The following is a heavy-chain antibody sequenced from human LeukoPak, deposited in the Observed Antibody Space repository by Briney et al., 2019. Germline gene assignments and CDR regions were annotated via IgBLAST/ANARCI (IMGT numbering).Heavy chain of an antibody. V-gene: IGHV3-66*02. D-gene: IGHD6-13*01. CDR1: GFTVSSNY. Sequence: GGSLRLSCAASGFTVSSNYMSWVRQAPGKGLEWVSVIYSGGSTYYADSVKGRFTISRDNSKNTLYLQMNRLRAEDTAVYYCARGLAAGITYYYYMDVWGKGTTVTVSS. J-gene: IGHJ6*03. CDR3: ARGLAAGITYYYYMDV. CDR2: IYSGGST.